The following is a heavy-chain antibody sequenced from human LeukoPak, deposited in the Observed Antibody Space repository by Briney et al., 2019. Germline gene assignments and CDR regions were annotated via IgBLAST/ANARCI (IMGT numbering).Heavy chain of an antibody. CDR3: AREPAYSKVY. V-gene: IGHV3-21*01. Sequence: KTGXSLRLSCAASGFTFSSYSMNWVRQAPGKGLEWVSSISSSSSYIYYADSVKGRFTISRENAKNSLYLQMNSLRAEDTAVYYCAREPAYSKVYWGQGTLVTVSS. CDR1: GFTFSSYS. J-gene: IGHJ4*02. D-gene: IGHD4-11*01. CDR2: ISSSSSYI.